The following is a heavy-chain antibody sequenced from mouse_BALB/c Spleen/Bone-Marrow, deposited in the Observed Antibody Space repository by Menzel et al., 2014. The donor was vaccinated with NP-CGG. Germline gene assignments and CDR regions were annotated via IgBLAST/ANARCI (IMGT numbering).Heavy chain of an antibody. CDR3: ARNYYDSSFYFDY. J-gene: IGHJ2*01. Sequence: VKLMESGPGLVAPSQSLSITCTVSGFSLTDYGANWVRQPPGKGLEWLGMIWGDGRTDYNSALKSRLSISKDNSKSQVFLKMNSLQTDDTARYYCARNYYDSSFYFDYWGQGTTLTVSS. CDR2: IWGDGRT. D-gene: IGHD1-1*01. CDR1: GFSLTDYG. V-gene: IGHV2-6-7*01.